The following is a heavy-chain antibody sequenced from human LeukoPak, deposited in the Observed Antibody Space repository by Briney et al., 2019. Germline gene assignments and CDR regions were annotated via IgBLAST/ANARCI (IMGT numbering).Heavy chain of an antibody. V-gene: IGHV4-59*01. CDR1: GGSISSYN. CDR3: ARRHRKNWNYGPYYYYMDV. D-gene: IGHD1-7*01. J-gene: IGHJ6*03. CDR2: IYYSGST. Sequence: SETLSLTCTVSGGSISSYNWSWIRPPPGKGLEWIGYIYYSGSTNYNPSLKSRVTISVDTSKNQFSLKLSSVTAADTAVYYCARRHRKNWNYGPYYYYMDVWGKGTTVTVSS.